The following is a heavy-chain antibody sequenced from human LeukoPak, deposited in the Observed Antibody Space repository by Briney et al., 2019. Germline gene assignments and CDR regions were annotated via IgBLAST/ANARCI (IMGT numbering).Heavy chain of an antibody. D-gene: IGHD2-8*01. CDR2: INPDGDVT. J-gene: IGHJ6*03. CDR3: ARGPNHYYYMDF. V-gene: IGHV1-2*02. CDR1: GYSFTGYY. Sequence: ASVKVSCKASGYSFTGYYIHWVRQAPGQGLEWMGWINPDGDVTKSAQKFQGRVTMTTDKSINTVFMELSGLTSDDTALYYCARGPNHYYYMDFWGKGTTVSVSS.